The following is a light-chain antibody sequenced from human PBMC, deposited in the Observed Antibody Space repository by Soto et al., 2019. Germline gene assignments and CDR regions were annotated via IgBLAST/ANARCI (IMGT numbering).Light chain of an antibody. CDR1: TSDVGGFDY. Sequence: QSVLTQPASVSGSPGQSITLSCSGTTSDVGGFDYVSWYQQHPGKVPKLMIFDVSNRPSGVSDRFSGSKSGNTASLTISGLQAEEEADYYCSSYTTTGTQVFGTGTKVTVL. V-gene: IGLV2-14*03. CDR3: SSYTTTGTQV. J-gene: IGLJ1*01. CDR2: DVS.